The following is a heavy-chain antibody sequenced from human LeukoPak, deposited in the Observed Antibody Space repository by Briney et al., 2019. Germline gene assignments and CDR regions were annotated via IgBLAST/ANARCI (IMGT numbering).Heavy chain of an antibody. V-gene: IGHV3-53*01. CDR1: GFTVITND. Sequence: PGGSLRLSCAASGFTVITNDMTWVRQAPRKGLEWVSVLHSDGNTKYAGSVQGRFTISRDNSKNTLYLEMNSLSPDDTAVYYCARGVEPLAANTLAYWGQGTLVTVSS. CDR3: ARGVEPLAANTLAY. CDR2: LHSDGNT. J-gene: IGHJ4*02. D-gene: IGHD1-14*01.